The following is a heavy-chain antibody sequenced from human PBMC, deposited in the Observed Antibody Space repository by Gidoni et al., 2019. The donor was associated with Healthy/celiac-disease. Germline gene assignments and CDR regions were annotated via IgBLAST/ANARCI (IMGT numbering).Heavy chain of an antibody. CDR3: TRHGDVDTAMEY. V-gene: IGHV3-73*02. J-gene: IGHJ4*02. CDR1: GFTFCGCA. CDR2: IRSKANSYAT. D-gene: IGHD5-18*01. Sequence: EVQLVESGGGLIQPGGSLKLSCAASGFTFCGCAMHWVRQASGKGLEWVGRIRSKANSYATAYAASVKGRFTISRDDSKNTAYLQMNSLKTEDTAVYYCTRHGDVDTAMEYWGQGTLVTVSS.